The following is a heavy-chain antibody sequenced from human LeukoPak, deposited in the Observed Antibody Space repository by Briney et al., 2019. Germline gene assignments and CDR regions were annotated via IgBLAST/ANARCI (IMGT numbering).Heavy chain of an antibody. CDR3: AKRGIVIRAVIIIGFHKEAYYFDY. CDR1: GITLSNYG. D-gene: IGHD3-10*01. Sequence: GGSPRLSCVVSGITLSNYGMSWVRQAPGKGLEWVSGISERGGSTNYADSVKGRFIISRDTSENTVYLQMNSLRVEDTAVYFCAKRGIVIRAVIIIGFHKEAYYFDYWGQGILVTVSS. CDR2: ISERGGST. V-gene: IGHV3-23*01. J-gene: IGHJ4*02.